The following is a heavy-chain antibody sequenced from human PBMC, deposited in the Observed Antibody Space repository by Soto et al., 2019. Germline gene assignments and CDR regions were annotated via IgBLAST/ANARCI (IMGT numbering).Heavy chain of an antibody. CDR3: AKQQGPGTPYYYAMDV. V-gene: IGHV3-23*01. CDR2: LSGSGGST. Sequence: PGVSLRLSCAASGFTFSSYAMTWVRQAPEKGLEWVSTLSGSGGSTYYAASVKGRFTISRDNSKDTLYLEMNSLRGEDTAVYFCAKQQGPGTPYYYAMDVWGQGTAVTVSS. D-gene: IGHD1-1*01. CDR1: GFTFSSYA. J-gene: IGHJ6*02.